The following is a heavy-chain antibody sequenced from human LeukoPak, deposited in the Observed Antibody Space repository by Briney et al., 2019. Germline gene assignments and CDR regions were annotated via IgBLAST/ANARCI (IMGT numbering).Heavy chain of an antibody. V-gene: IGHV3-15*01. D-gene: IGHD6-19*01. Sequence: GGSLRLSCAASGFTFSTYWMHWVRQAPGKGLEWVGRVKSKTDGGTTDYAAPVRGRFTILRDGSKNMVYLQMNSLKTEDTAVYYCATSSYTSGWNHLDYWGQGTLVTVSS. J-gene: IGHJ4*02. CDR1: GFTFSTYW. CDR3: ATSSYTSGWNHLDY. CDR2: VKSKTDGGTT.